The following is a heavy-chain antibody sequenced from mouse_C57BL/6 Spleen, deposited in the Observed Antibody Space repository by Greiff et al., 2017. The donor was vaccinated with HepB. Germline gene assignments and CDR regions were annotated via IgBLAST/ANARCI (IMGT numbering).Heavy chain of an antibody. CDR3: ARERHYGSSDWYFDV. CDR1: GFTFSSYA. D-gene: IGHD1-1*01. J-gene: IGHJ1*03. Sequence: EVMLVESGGGLVKPGGSLKLSCAASGFTFSSYAMSWVRQTPEKSLEWVATISDGGSYTYYPDNVKGRFTIARDNAKNNLYLQMSHLKSEDTAMYYCARERHYGSSDWYFDVWGTGTTVTVSS. CDR2: ISDGGSYT. V-gene: IGHV5-4*01.